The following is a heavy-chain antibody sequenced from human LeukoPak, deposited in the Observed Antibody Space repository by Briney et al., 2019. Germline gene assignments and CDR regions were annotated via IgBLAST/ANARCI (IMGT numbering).Heavy chain of an antibody. J-gene: IGHJ4*02. CDR2: IIPIFGTA. Sequence: SVKVSCKASGYTFTGYYMHWVRQAPGQGLEWMGGIIPIFGTANYAQKFQGRVTITADESTSTAYMELSSLRSEDTAVYYCARGLQHYYGSGSYWGDYFDYWGQGTLVTVSS. CDR3: ARGLQHYYGSGSYWGDYFDY. CDR1: GYTFTGYY. D-gene: IGHD3-10*01. V-gene: IGHV1-69*13.